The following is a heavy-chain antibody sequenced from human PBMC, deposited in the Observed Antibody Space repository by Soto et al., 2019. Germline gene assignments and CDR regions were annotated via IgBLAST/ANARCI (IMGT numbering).Heavy chain of an antibody. CDR3: ARDRGVVTPRYYYSYGMDV. J-gene: IGHJ6*02. Sequence: SETLSLTCTVSGGSVSSGSYYWSWIRQPPGKGLEWIGYIYYSGSTNYNPSLKSRVTISVDTSKNQFSLKLSSVTAADTAVYYCARDRGVVTPRYYYSYGMDVWGQGTTVTVSS. D-gene: IGHD2-21*02. CDR1: GGSVSSGSYY. CDR2: IYYSGST. V-gene: IGHV4-61*01.